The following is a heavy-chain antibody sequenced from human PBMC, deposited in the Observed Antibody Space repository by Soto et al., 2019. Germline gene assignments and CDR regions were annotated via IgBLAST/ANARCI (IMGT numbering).Heavy chain of an antibody. CDR2: IYPDDSDT. CDR1: GYRFTDYW. Sequence: EVQLVQSGAEVKKSGESLKISCKGSGYRFTDYWIGWVRQMPGKGLQWMGIIYPDDSDTRYSPSFQGQVTISADKSTSTAYLQWTSLKASDTATYYCARQYSNNGLGGMDVWGRGTTVAVSS. D-gene: IGHD1-26*01. CDR3: ARQYSNNGLGGMDV. J-gene: IGHJ6*02. V-gene: IGHV5-51*01.